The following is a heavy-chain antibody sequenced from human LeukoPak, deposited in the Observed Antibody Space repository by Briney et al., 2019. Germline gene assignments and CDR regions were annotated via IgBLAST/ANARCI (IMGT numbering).Heavy chain of an antibody. CDR2: ITAGSDTA. Sequence: GGSLRLSCLASGFTLSTYAMMWVRQTPGKGLEWVSAITAGSDTAQYADSVKGRFTISRDDSQHTLFLQMNSLRAEDTAVYYCGRDPNGNYIGAFDMWGPGTMVTVSS. V-gene: IGHV3-23*01. CDR3: GRDPNGNYIGAFDM. CDR1: GFTLSTYA. J-gene: IGHJ3*02. D-gene: IGHD1-7*01.